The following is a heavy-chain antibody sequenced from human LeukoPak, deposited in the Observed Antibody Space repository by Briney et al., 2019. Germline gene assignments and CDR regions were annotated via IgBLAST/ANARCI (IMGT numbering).Heavy chain of an antibody. D-gene: IGHD2-15*01. Sequence: GGSLRLSCAASGFTFRSYWMHWVRQAPGKGLVWVSRTNIDGRDTGYADSVKGRFTISRDNAKNTLYLQMNSLRAEDTAVYYCARDEDSLELGYCSGGSCRRFDYWGQGTLVTVSS. V-gene: IGHV3-74*01. CDR1: GFTFRSYW. CDR3: ARDEDSLELGYCSGGSCRRFDY. CDR2: TNIDGRDT. J-gene: IGHJ4*02.